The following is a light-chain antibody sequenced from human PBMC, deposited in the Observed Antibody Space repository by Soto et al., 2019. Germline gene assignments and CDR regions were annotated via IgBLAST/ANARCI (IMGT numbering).Light chain of an antibody. V-gene: IGKV3-15*01. CDR3: QPYNNWPLT. J-gene: IGKJ4*01. Sequence: EIVLTQSPATLSVSPGDRVTLSCRASQRVDINLAWYQQKAGQAPRLLVYGASTRATGVPTRFSGSRSGAEFTLTINSLQSEDFAVYYCQPYNNWPLTFGGGTKEDIK. CDR2: GAS. CDR1: QRVDIN.